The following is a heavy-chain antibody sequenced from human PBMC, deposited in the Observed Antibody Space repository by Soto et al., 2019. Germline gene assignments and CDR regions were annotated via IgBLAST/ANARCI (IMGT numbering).Heavy chain of an antibody. V-gene: IGHV4-39*02. CDR2: IYYSGST. J-gene: IGHJ4*02. D-gene: IGHD3-16*02. CDR3: ARLDYVWGSYRSHDY. Sequence: PSETLSLTCTVSGGSISSSSYYWGWIRQPPGKGLEWIGSIYYSGSTYYNPSLKSRVTISVDTSKNHFSLKLSSVTAADTAVYYCARLDYVWGSYRSHDYWGQGTLVTVSS. CDR1: GGSISSSSYY.